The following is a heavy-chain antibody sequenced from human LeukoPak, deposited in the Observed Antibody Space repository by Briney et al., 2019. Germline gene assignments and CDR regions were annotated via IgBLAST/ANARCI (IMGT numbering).Heavy chain of an antibody. CDR2: IRYDGSNK. V-gene: IGHV3-30*02. CDR3: AKGGLRYDFGGFDP. CDR1: GFTFSSYG. D-gene: IGHD3-3*01. J-gene: IGHJ5*02. Sequence: GGSLRLSCAASGFTFSSYGMHWVRQAPGKGLEWVAFIRYDGSNKYYADSVKSRFTISRDNSKNTLYLQMNSPRAEDTAVYYCAKGGLRYDFGGFDPWGQGTLVTASS.